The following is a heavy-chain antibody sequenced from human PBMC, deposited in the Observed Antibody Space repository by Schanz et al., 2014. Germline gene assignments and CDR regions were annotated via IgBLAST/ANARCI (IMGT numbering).Heavy chain of an antibody. CDR3: ANNWNLDY. Sequence: QVHLMESGGGVVQPGRSLRLSCAASGFTFSGNAMHWVRQAPGKGLEWVAVVSDDGNKKYYADSVRGRFTISRDNSKNTLYLQMNSLRAEDTAVYYCANNWNLDYWGQGTLVTVSS. V-gene: IGHV3-30*04. CDR2: VSDDGNKK. CDR1: GFTFSGNA. J-gene: IGHJ4*02. D-gene: IGHD1-20*01.